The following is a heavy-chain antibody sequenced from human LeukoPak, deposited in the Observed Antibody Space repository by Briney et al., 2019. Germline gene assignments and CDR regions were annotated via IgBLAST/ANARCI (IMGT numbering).Heavy chain of an antibody. D-gene: IGHD3-22*01. CDR2: IYISGNT. CDR3: ARTMSFSTQYYFDY. J-gene: IGHJ4*02. CDR1: GVSIRRYY. V-gene: IGHV4-4*07. Sequence: PSETLSLTCNVSGVSIRRYYWSWIRQPARGGLEGIGRIYISGNTNYNPSLKSRVTMSLDTSKNQFSLNLNSVTAPDTAVYYCARTMSFSTQYYFDYWGQGTLVTVSS.